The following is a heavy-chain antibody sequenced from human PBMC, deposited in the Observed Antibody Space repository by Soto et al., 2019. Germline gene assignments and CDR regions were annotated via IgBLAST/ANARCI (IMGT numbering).Heavy chain of an antibody. J-gene: IGHJ3*02. Sequence: EVQLLESGGGLVQPGGSLKISCAASGFTFRVYAMSWVRQAPGKGLEWVATIVGDGDYTYSADSVKGRFFISRDNSKNSLFLQMDSLRPEDTAIYYCAKRLDLAQWGAFDIWGQGTMVTVSS. D-gene: IGHD3-16*01. CDR2: IVGDGDYT. CDR3: AKRLDLAQWGAFDI. CDR1: GFTFRVYA. V-gene: IGHV3-23*01.